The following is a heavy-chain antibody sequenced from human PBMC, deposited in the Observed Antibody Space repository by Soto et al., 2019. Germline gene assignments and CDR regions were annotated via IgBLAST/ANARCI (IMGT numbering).Heavy chain of an antibody. J-gene: IGHJ4*02. CDR3: ACTYTPAVDEYYFDY. CDR2: IYYSGST. V-gene: IGHV4-59*01. Sequence: PSETLSLTCTVSGGSISSYYWSWIRQPPGKGLEWIGYIYYSGSTNYNPSLKSRVTISVDTSKNQFSLKLSSVTAADTAVYYRACTYTPAVDEYYFDYWGQGTLVTVSS. D-gene: IGHD6-19*01. CDR1: GGSISSYY.